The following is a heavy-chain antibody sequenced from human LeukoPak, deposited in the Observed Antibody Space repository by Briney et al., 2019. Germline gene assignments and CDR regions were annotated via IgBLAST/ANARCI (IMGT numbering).Heavy chain of an antibody. CDR2: IRSKANSYAT. CDR1: GFTFSGSA. V-gene: IGHV3-73*01. D-gene: IGHD3-16*01. Sequence: GGSLRLSCAASGFTFSGSAMHWVRQASGKGLEWVGRIRSKANSYATAYAASVKGRFTISRDDSKNTAYLQMNSLKTEDTAVYYCARGGVGFYYDYVWGSYSGDAFDIWGQGTMVTVSS. J-gene: IGHJ3*02. CDR3: ARGGVGFYYDYVWGSYSGDAFDI.